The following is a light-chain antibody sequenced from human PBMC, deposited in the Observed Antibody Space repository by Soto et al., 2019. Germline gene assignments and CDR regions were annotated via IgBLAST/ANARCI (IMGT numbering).Light chain of an antibody. CDR2: GAS. V-gene: IGKV3-15*01. J-gene: IGKJ4*01. CDR1: QSVSSD. Sequence: EIVMPQSPATLSVSPGERATLSCSASQSVSSDLAWYQQKPGQAPRLLIYGASTRATGIPARFSGSGSWTEFTLTISSLQSEDFAVYYCQPYHNWPLSFGGGTTVESK. CDR3: QPYHNWPLS.